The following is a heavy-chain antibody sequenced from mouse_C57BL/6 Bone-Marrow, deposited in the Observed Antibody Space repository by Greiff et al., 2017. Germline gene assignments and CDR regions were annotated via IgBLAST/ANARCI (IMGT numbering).Heavy chain of an antibody. CDR1: GYTFTSYW. D-gene: IGHD2-2*01. V-gene: IGHV1-7*01. Sequence: QVQLQPSGAELAKPGASVKLSCKASGYTFTSYWMHWVKQRPGQGLEWIGYINPSSGYTKYNQKFKDKATLTADKSSSTAYMQLSSLTYEDSAVYYCARLWLPLRNYIDYWGQGTTRTVSS. CDR2: INPSSGYT. CDR3: ARLWLPLRNYIDY. J-gene: IGHJ2*01.